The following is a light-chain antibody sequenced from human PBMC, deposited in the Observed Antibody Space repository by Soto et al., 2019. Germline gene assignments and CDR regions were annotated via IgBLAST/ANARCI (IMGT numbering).Light chain of an antibody. CDR3: CSHAGGDTYV. V-gene: IGLV2-23*01. Sequence: QSVLTQPASVSGSPGQSITISCTGTSSDVGSGNVVSWYQHYPGKAPQLMIYEGFNRPSGVSSRFSGSRSGNTASLTISGLQAEGEADYYCCSHAGGDTYVFGTGTKVTVL. CDR1: SSDVGSGNV. J-gene: IGLJ1*01. CDR2: EGF.